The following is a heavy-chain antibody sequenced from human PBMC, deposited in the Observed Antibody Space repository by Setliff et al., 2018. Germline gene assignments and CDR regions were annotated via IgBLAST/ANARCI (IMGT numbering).Heavy chain of an antibody. D-gene: IGHD3-3*01. J-gene: IGHJ3*02. Sequence: ASVKVSCKASGYTLSNSILSWVRQAPGQGLEWLGWISPYNGNTKYAQTVQDRIRMTTDTSTTTSYMELSGLRSDDTAVYFCARSSDSGYYHQRDAFDIWGQGTRVTVSS. CDR3: ARSSDSGYYHQRDAFDI. CDR1: GYTLSNSI. CDR2: ISPYNGNT. V-gene: IGHV1-18*01.